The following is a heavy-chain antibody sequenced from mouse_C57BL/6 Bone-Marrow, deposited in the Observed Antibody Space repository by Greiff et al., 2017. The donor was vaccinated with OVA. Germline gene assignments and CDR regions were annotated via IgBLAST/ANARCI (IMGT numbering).Heavy chain of an antibody. CDR2: IDPSDSYT. J-gene: IGHJ4*01. V-gene: IGHV1-69*01. CDR1: GYTFTSYW. CDR3: ATYAMDY. Sequence: QVHLKQPGAELVMPGASVKLSCKASGYTFTSYWMHWVKQRPGQGLEWIGEIDPSDSYTNYNQKFKGKSTLTVDKSSSTAYMQLSSLTSEDSAVYYCATYAMDYWGQGTSVTVSS.